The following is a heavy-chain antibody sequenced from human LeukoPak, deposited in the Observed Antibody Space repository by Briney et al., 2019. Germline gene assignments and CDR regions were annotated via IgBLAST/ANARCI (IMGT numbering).Heavy chain of an antibody. CDR2: IYYSGNT. Sequence: SETLSLTCTVSGGSISTNHYYWGWIRQPPGKGLEWIGSIYYSGNTYYNPSLKSRVTISVDTSKNQFSLKLTSVTAADTAIYYCGKSFSIRPGFMNWFGPWGQGTLVTVPS. CDR3: GKSFSIRPGFMNWFGP. D-gene: IGHD6-6*01. J-gene: IGHJ5*02. CDR1: GGSISTNHYY. V-gene: IGHV4-39*07.